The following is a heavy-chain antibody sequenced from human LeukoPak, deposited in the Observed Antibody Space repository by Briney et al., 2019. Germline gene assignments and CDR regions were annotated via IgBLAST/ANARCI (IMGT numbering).Heavy chain of an antibody. J-gene: IGHJ6*03. CDR3: ARLGIVISSSPPTEHSDYYYYYYMDV. CDR1: GYSFTSYW. Sequence: GESLKISCKGSGYSFTSYWIGWVRQMPGKGLEWMGIIYPGDSDTRYSPSFQGQVTTSADKSISTAYPQWSSLKASDTAMYYCARLGIVISSSPPTEHSDYYYYYYMDVWGKGTTVTVSS. D-gene: IGHD6-6*01. CDR2: IYPGDSDT. V-gene: IGHV5-51*01.